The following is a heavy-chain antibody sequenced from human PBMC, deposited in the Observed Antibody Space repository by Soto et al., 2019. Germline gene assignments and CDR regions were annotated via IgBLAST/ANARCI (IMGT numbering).Heavy chain of an antibody. D-gene: IGHD6-13*01. CDR2: IWYDGSNK. CDR1: GFTFSSYG. V-gene: IGHV3-33*01. J-gene: IGHJ5*02. CDR3: ASGWSAAAGYGGPFDP. Sequence: QVQLVESGGGVVQPGRSLRLSCAASGFTFSSYGMHWVRQAPGKGLEWVAVIWYDGSNKYYADSVKGRFTISRDNSKNTLYLQMNSLRAEDTAVYYCASGWSAAAGYGGPFDPWGQGTLVTVSS.